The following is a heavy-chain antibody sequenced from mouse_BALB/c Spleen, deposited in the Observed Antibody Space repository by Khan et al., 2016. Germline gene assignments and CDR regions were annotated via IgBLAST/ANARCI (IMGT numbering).Heavy chain of an antibody. CDR3: ARHYRYDGGVY. V-gene: IGHV9-2-1*01. Sequence: IQLVQSGPELKKPGETVKISCKASDYTFTDFSMHWVKQAPGKGLKWMAWINTEPGEPTYADDFKGRFAFSLETSASTAYLQINDLKNEDTATYFCARHYRYDGGVYWGQGTTLTVSS. CDR1: DYTFTDFS. D-gene: IGHD2-14*01. CDR2: INTEPGEP. J-gene: IGHJ2*01.